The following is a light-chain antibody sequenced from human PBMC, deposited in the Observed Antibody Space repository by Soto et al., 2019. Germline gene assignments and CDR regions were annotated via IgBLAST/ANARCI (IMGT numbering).Light chain of an antibody. CDR3: SSYASSGGHNYV. Sequence: QSALTQPASMSGSPGQSITISCTGTSNDIGGYDYVSWYQQSPGKVPRLIIYEVTNRPSGISNRFSGSKSGNTASLTISGLQAEDEAGYYCSSYASSGGHNYVFATGTKVTVL. CDR1: SNDIGGYDY. V-gene: IGLV2-14*01. J-gene: IGLJ1*01. CDR2: EVT.